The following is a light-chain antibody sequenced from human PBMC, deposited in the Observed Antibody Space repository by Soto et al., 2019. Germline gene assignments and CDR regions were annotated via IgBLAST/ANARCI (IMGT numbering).Light chain of an antibody. J-gene: IGKJ4*01. Sequence: EIVLTQSPATLSLSPGERATLSCRASESISSNLAWYQQKRGQAPRFLIYTASNRATGIPARFSGSGSGTDFTLTISSLEPEDFAVYYCQQRSNWPPLTFGGGTKVEIK. CDR3: QQRSNWPPLT. CDR2: TAS. V-gene: IGKV3-11*01. CDR1: ESISSN.